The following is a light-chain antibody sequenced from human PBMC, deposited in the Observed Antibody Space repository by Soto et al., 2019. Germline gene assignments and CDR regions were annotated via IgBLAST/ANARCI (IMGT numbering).Light chain of an antibody. J-gene: IGKJ1*01. CDR1: QGINTY. V-gene: IGKV1-39*01. Sequence: DIQMTQSPSSLSASVGDRLTITCRASQGINTYLNWYQQKPGKAPKLLIYAASTLQSGVPSRLSGSGSETDFTLTISSLQPEDFATYSCQQNYSATWTFGQGTKVEIK. CDR2: AAS. CDR3: QQNYSATWT.